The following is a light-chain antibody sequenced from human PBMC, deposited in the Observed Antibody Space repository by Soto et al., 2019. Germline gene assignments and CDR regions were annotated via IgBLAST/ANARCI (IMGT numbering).Light chain of an antibody. CDR2: YVS. CDR3: SSYTSINSYV. V-gene: IGLV2-14*03. J-gene: IGLJ1*01. Sequence: SVLTQPASLSGSPGQSITISCKRTSSDVGGYNYVSWYQQHPGKAPKLMIYYVSHRPSGVSNRFSGSKSGNTASLTISGLQAEDEADYYCSSYTSINSYVFGTGTKVTVL. CDR1: SSDVGGYNY.